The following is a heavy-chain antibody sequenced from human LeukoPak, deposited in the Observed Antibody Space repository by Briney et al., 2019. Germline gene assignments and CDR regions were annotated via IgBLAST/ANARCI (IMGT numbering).Heavy chain of an antibody. CDR3: ARDQVAGTNWFDP. D-gene: IGHD6-19*01. CDR2: IIPIFGTA. CDR1: GGTFSSYA. V-gene: IGHV1-69*01. Sequence: ASVKVSCKASGGTFSSYAISWVRQAPGQGLEWMGGIIPIFGTANYAQKFQGRVTITADESTSTAYMELSSLRSEDTAVYYCARDQVAGTNWFDPWGQGTLVTVSS. J-gene: IGHJ5*02.